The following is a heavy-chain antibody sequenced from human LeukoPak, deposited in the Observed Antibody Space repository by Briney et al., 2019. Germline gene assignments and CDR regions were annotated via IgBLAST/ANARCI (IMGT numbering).Heavy chain of an antibody. V-gene: IGHV3-74*01. Sequence: GGSLTLSCAASGYTFSPYWMHWVRQAPGKGLVWVSHISGDGSTIVYADSVKGRFTISRDNAKNTLFLQMDSLRAEDTAVYYCARDRGTPDSFNSWGQGTVVTVSS. CDR1: GYTFSPYW. CDR2: ISGDGSTI. D-gene: IGHD3-10*01. J-gene: IGHJ3*02. CDR3: ARDRGTPDSFNS.